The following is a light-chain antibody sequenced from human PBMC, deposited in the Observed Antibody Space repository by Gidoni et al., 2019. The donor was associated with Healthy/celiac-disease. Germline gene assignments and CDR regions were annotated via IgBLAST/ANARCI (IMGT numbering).Light chain of an antibody. CDR2: DAS. J-gene: IGKJ4*01. CDR3: QQRSNWPRLT. CDR1: QSVSSY. V-gene: IGKV3-11*01. Sequence: EIVLTQSPATLSLSPGERATLSCRASQSVSSYLAWYQQQPGQAPRLLIYDASNRATGITARFSGSGSGTDFTLTISSLEPEDFAVYYCQQRSNWPRLTFGGXTKVEIK.